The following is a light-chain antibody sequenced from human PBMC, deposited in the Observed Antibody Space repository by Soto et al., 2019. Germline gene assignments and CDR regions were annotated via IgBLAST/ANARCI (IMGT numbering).Light chain of an antibody. CDR1: QSIRNN. V-gene: IGKV3-11*01. CDR2: DAS. CDR3: QQRSNWPPIT. Sequence: EIVLTQSPVTLSQSPGESTPLSYRASQSIRNNLAWYQQRPGQAPRLLIYDASHRAAGIPARFSGSGFGTDFTLTISSLEPEDAAVYYCQQRSNWPPITFGQGTRLEIK. J-gene: IGKJ5*01.